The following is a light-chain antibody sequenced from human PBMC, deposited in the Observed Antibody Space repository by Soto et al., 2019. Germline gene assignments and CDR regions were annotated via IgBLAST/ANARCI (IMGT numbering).Light chain of an antibody. V-gene: IGLV2-14*01. J-gene: IGLJ1*01. CDR1: SSDIGSYDY. CDR2: EVT. Sequence: QSVLTQPASVSGSPGQSITISCTGTSSDIGSYDYVSWYQQHPGKAPNLIIYEVTYRPSGVSNRFSGSKSGNTASLTISGLQAEDEADYYCSSFTSTSTRLFGSGTKVTVL. CDR3: SSFTSTSTRL.